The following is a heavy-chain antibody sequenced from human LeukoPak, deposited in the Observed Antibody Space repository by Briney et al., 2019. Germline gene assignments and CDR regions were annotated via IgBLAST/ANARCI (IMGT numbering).Heavy chain of an antibody. Sequence: GGSLRLSCAASGFTFSSYGMHWVRQAPGKGLEWVAVISYDGSNNYYADSVKGRFTISRDNSKNTLYLEVISLTAEDTAVYYCAKDDAWLRFGEWSQGTLVSVSS. D-gene: IGHD3-10*01. CDR2: ISYDGSNN. CDR1: GFTFSSYG. CDR3: AKDDAWLRFGE. J-gene: IGHJ4*02. V-gene: IGHV3-30*18.